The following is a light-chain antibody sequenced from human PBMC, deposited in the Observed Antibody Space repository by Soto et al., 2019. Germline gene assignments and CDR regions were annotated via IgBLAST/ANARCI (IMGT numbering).Light chain of an antibody. CDR3: QQTYSTLPST. CDR1: QSISSY. Sequence: DIQMTQSPSSLSASVGDRVTITCRASQSISSYLNWYQQKPRKAPKLLIYAASSLQSGVPSTFSCTGSGNDLNLTIISMHPDYFATYCCQQTYSTLPSTCGQGTRLAIK. J-gene: IGKJ5*01. V-gene: IGKV1-39*01. CDR2: AAS.